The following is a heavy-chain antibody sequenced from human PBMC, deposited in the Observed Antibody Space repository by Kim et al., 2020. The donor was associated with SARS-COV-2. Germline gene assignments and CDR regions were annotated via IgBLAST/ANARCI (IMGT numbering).Heavy chain of an antibody. Sequence: GGSLRLSCAASGFAFKSYAMHWVRQVPGKGLEWVSLISADGSSTYYGDSVKGRFTISRDNTKNSLYLQMNSLTIEDTALYYCTKVRGLIVFDALDVLGQGRMVTVSS. CDR2: ISADGSST. CDR3: TKVRGLIVFDALDV. CDR1: GFAFKSYA. V-gene: IGHV3-43*02. J-gene: IGHJ3*01. D-gene: IGHD3-10*01.